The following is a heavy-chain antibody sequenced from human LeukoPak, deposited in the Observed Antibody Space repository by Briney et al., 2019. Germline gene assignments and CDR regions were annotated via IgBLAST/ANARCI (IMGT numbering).Heavy chain of an antibody. CDR2: ISYDGSNK. D-gene: IGHD1-26*01. Sequence: GRSLRLSCAASGFTFSSSGMHWVRQAPGKGLEWVSVISYDGSNKYYADSVKGRFTISRDDSKNTLYLQMNSLRAEDTAVYYCAKEMGATNYFEYWGQGTLVTVSS. V-gene: IGHV3-30*18. J-gene: IGHJ4*02. CDR1: GFTFSSSG. CDR3: AKEMGATNYFEY.